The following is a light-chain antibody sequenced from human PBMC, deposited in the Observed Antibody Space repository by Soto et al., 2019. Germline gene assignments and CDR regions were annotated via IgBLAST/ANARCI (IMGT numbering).Light chain of an antibody. CDR2: GAS. V-gene: IGKV3-15*01. CDR3: QQHDNWPWT. CDR1: QSVSSN. Sequence: EIVMTQSPATLSVSPGERATLSCRASQSVSSNLAWYQQKPGQAPRLLIYGASTRATGIPARFSGSGSGTAFTLTISSLQSEDFAVYHCQQHDNWPWTFGQGTKVEIK. J-gene: IGKJ1*01.